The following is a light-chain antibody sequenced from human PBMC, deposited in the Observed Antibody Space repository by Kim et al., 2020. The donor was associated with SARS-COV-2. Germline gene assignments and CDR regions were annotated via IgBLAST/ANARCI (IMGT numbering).Light chain of an antibody. V-gene: IGKV1-39*01. CDR1: QSISSY. CDR3: RQCYSTPWT. CDR2: AAS. J-gene: IGKJ1*01. Sequence: DIQMTQSPSSLSASVGDRVTITCRESQSISSYLNWYQQKPGTAPKLLIYAASSLQSGVPSRFSGSGSGTDFTLTISSLQPEDFATYFCRQCYSTPWTFGQGTKVDIK.